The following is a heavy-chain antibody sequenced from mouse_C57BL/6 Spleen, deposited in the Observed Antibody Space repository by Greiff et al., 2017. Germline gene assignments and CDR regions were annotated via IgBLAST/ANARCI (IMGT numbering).Heavy chain of an antibody. CDR3: ARSRNYGRYFDV. V-gene: IGHV1-26*01. CDR1: GYTFTDYY. CDR2: INPNNGGT. Sequence: EVQLQQSGPELVKPGASVKISCKASGYTFTDYYMNWVKQSHGKSLEWIGDINPNNGGTSYNQKFKGKATLTVDKSSSTAYMELRSLTSEDSAVYYCARSRNYGRYFDVWGTGTTVTVSS. J-gene: IGHJ1*03. D-gene: IGHD1-1*01.